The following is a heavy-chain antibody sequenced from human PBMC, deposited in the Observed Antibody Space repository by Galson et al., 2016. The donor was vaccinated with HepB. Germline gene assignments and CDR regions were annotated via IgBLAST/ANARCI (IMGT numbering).Heavy chain of an antibody. Sequence: SLRLSCAASGFPFSNYWMHWVRQAPGKGPVWVSRINSDGSSTHYADPVKGRFTISRDNAKNTVYLQMNSLRVEDTAVYYCARVGVIPYYYYGMDVWGQGTMVIVSS. CDR1: GFPFSNYW. CDR3: ARVGVIPYYYYGMDV. J-gene: IGHJ6*01. V-gene: IGHV3-74*01. CDR2: INSDGSST. D-gene: IGHD3-10*01.